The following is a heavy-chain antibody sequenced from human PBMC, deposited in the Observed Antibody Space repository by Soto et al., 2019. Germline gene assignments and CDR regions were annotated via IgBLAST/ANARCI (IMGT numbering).Heavy chain of an antibody. J-gene: IGHJ5*02. Sequence: GASVKVSCKASGYTFTSYGISWVRQAPGQGLEWMGWISAYNGNTNYAQKLQGRVTMTTDTSTSTAYMELRSLRSDDTAVYYCARGSSYGGNYNWFDPWGQGTLVTVSS. CDR2: ISAYNGNT. CDR3: ARGSSYGGNYNWFDP. D-gene: IGHD4-17*01. V-gene: IGHV1-18*01. CDR1: GYTFTSYG.